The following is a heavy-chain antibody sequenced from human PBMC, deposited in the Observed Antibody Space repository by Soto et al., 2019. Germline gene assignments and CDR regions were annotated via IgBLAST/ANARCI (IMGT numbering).Heavy chain of an antibody. J-gene: IGHJ4*02. CDR1: GYTLTELS. Sequence: ASVKVSCKVSGYTLTELSMHWVRQAPGKGLEWMGGFDPEDGETIYAQKFQGRVTMTEDTSTDTAYMELSSLRSEDTAVYYCATGPPYCTNGVCYFDYWGQGTLVTVSS. CDR3: ATGPPYCTNGVCYFDY. D-gene: IGHD2-8*01. CDR2: FDPEDGET. V-gene: IGHV1-24*01.